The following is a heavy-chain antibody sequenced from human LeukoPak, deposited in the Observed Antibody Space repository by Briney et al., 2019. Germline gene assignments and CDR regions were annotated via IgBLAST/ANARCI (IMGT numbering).Heavy chain of an antibody. CDR1: GFTLSNRW. CDR2: LKQGGSDK. V-gene: IGHV3-7*01. CDR3: ARDPFDL. J-gene: IGHJ5*02. Sequence: GGSLRLSCEAYGFTLSNRWMTWVRQTPGKGLEWVATLKQGGSDKFYVVSVRGRFTTSGDNDKNSLFLEMNSLRVEDTAVYYCARDPFDLWGQGTLVTVSS.